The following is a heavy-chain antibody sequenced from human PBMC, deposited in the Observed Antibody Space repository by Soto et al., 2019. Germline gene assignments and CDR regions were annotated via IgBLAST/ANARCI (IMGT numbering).Heavy chain of an antibody. Sequence: EVQLLESGGGVVKPGGSLRLSCAASGFSFSTYGMSWVRQAPGKGLEWVSAITEGSNPSTYYTDSVKGRFTISRDNSENMLYLLMNNLRAEDTAIYYCVKDQRSLSTVWGGDYWGQVTLVTVSS. D-gene: IGHD6-19*01. V-gene: IGHV3-23*01. CDR1: GFSFSTYG. CDR3: VKDQRSLSTVWGGDY. J-gene: IGHJ4*02. CDR2: ITEGSNPST.